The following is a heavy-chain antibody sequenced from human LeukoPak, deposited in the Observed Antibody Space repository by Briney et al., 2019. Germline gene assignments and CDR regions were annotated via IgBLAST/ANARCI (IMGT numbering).Heavy chain of an antibody. CDR3: ARDDVASGYDLFDY. V-gene: IGHV3-7*01. CDR1: GFTFSSYW. J-gene: IGHJ4*02. D-gene: IGHD5-12*01. CDR2: IKQDGSEK. Sequence: PGGSLRLSCAASGFTFSSYWMSWVRQAPGKGLEWVANIKQDGSEKYYVDSVKGRFPISRDNAKNSLYLQMNSLRAEDTAVYYCARDDVASGYDLFDYWGQGTLVTVSS.